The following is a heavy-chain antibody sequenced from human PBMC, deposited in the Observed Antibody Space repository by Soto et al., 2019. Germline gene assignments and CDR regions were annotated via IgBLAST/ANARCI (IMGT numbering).Heavy chain of an antibody. CDR1: GFTFDDYA. V-gene: IGHV3-9*01. D-gene: IGHD2-15*01. J-gene: IGHJ6*02. Sequence: EAPLVESGGGLEQPGRSLRLSCAASGFTFDDYAMHWVRQAPGKGLEWVSGISWNSGTIGYADCVKRRFTITRDNAKNSLYLQMNSLRAEDTALYYCAKDRVVVGAIPVYGMDVWGQGTTVTVSS. CDR3: AKDRVVVGAIPVYGMDV. CDR2: ISWNSGTI.